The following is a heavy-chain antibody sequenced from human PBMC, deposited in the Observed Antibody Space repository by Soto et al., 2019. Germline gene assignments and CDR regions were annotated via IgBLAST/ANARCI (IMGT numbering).Heavy chain of an antibody. Sequence: QLQLLESGPGLVKASETLSLTCNVSGGSISTSRFYWAWIRQPPGKGLEWLANIFYSGSTYYNPSLTSRVTVPVDTSRNEFSLKLRSVTAADTAVYYCARQTTTGDTDLWFDPWGQGTLVTVSS. CDR1: GGSISTSRFY. J-gene: IGHJ5*02. V-gene: IGHV4-39*01. CDR3: ARQTTTGDTDLWFDP. CDR2: IFYSGST. D-gene: IGHD2-21*01.